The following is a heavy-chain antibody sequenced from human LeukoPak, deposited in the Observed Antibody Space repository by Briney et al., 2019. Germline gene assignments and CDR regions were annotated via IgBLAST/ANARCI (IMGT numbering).Heavy chain of an antibody. CDR1: GYTFTSYD. V-gene: IGHV1-69*13. Sequence: ASVKVSCKASGYTFTSYDINWVRQAPGQGLEWMGGIIPIFGTANYAQKFQGRVTITADESTSTAYMELSSLRSEDTAVYYCARPGTGYSSSWFDYWGQGTLVTVSS. CDR3: ARPGTGYSSSWFDY. D-gene: IGHD6-13*01. CDR2: IIPIFGTA. J-gene: IGHJ4*02.